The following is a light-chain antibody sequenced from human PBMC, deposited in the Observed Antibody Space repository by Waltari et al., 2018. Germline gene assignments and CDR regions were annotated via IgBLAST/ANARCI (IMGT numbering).Light chain of an antibody. CDR1: QSISSW. CDR2: KAS. Sequence: DIQMTQSPSSLSASVGDTVTITCRASQSISSWLDWYQQKPGRAPKLLIYKASSLQSGVPSRFSGSGSGTEFTLTIGSLQPEDFATYYCLHYSGSPYSFGQGTKVESK. V-gene: IGKV1D-16*01. J-gene: IGKJ2*03. CDR3: LHYSGSPYS.